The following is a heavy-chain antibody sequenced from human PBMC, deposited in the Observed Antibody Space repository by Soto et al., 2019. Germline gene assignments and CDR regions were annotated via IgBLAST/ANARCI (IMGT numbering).Heavy chain of an antibody. CDR3: TRALSGSYDS. V-gene: IGHV6-1*01. Sequence: SQTLSLTCAISGDSVSSKSAAWNWIRQSPSRGLGWLGRTYYRSKWSTDYAVSVKSRITISPDTSKNQFSLQLNSVTPEDTAVYYCTRALSGSYDSWGQGTLVTVSS. CDR1: GDSVSSKSAA. D-gene: IGHD1-26*01. CDR2: TYYRSKWST. J-gene: IGHJ5*01.